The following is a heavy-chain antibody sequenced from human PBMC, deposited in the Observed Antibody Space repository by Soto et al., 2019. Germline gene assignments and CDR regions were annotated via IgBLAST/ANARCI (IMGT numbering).Heavy chain of an antibody. V-gene: IGHV4-34*01. J-gene: IGHJ5*02. CDR1: GGSFSGYY. CDR2: INHSGST. D-gene: IGHD2-15*01. Sequence: QVQLQQWGAGLLKPSETLSLTCAVYGGSFSGYYWSWIRQPPGQGLEWIGEINHSGSTNYNPSLKSRVTRSVDTSKNQFSLKLSSVTAADTAVYYCARGLYCSGGSCYRRFDPWGQGTLVTVSS. CDR3: ARGLYCSGGSCYRRFDP.